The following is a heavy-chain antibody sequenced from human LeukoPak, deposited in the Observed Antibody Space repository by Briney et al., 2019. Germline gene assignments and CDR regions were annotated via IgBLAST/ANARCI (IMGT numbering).Heavy chain of an antibody. CDR3: ARDGWDVVVVAARYGMDV. D-gene: IGHD2-15*01. CDR2: INAYNGDT. V-gene: IGHV1-18*01. Sequence: GASVKVSCKASNYTFTSYGISWVRQAPGQGLEWMAWINAYNGDTNYAQKLQGRVTMTTDTSTSTAYMELRSLRSDDTAVYYCARDGWDVVVVAARYGMDVWGQGTTVTVSS. J-gene: IGHJ6*02. CDR1: NYTFTSYG.